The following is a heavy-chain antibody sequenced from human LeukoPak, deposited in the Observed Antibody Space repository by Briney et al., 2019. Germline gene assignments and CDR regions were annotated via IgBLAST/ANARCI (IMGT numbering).Heavy chain of an antibody. CDR2: IYYSGST. CDR1: GGSISSGDYY. Sequence: PSETLSLTCTVSGGSISSGDYYWRWIRQPPGKGLEWIGYIYYSGSTYYNPSLKSRVTISVDTSKNQFSLKLSSVAAADTAVYYCARGRGWQLLWDGYYFDYWGQGTLVTVSS. V-gene: IGHV4-30-4*01. D-gene: IGHD2-15*01. CDR3: ARGRGWQLLWDGYYFDY. J-gene: IGHJ4*02.